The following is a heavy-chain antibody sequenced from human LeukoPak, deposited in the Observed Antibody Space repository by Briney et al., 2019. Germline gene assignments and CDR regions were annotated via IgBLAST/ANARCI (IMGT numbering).Heavy chain of an antibody. J-gene: IGHJ6*02. Sequence: GGSLRLSCAASGFTFSSYWMHWVRQAPGKGLVWVSRINSDGRSTSYADSVKGRFTISRDNAKNTLYLQMNSLRAEDTAVYYCARDLLDSSGYSFYYYYGMDVWGQGTTVTVSS. D-gene: IGHD3-22*01. V-gene: IGHV3-74*01. CDR1: GFTFSSYW. CDR2: INSDGRST. CDR3: ARDLLDSSGYSFYYYYGMDV.